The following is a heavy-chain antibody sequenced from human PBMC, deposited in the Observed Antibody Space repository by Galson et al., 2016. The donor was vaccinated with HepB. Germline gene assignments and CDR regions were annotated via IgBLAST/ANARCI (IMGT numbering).Heavy chain of an antibody. CDR3: VSPLHNDGNSGMAFDI. Sequence: SLRLSCADSRFTFSSYWMHWVRQVPGKGPVWVSVISGDASGTRYADSVKGRFTISIDNTKNTLYLQMNSLRAYDTAVYYCVSPLHNDGNSGMAFDIWGQGTMVTVSS. CDR2: ISGDASGT. CDR1: RFTFSSYW. J-gene: IGHJ3*02. D-gene: IGHD4-23*01. V-gene: IGHV3-74*01.